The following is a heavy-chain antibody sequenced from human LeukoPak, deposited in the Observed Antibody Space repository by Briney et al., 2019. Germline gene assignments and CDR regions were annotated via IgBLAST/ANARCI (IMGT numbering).Heavy chain of an antibody. D-gene: IGHD5-12*01. V-gene: IGHV3-30*02. Sequence: GGSLRLSCAASGFTFSSYGMHWVRQAPGKGLEWVAFIRYDGSNKYYADSVKGRFTISRDNSKNTLYLQMNSLRAEDTAVYYCARYMGYYFDYWGQGTLVTVSS. CDR3: ARYMGYYFDY. CDR1: GFTFSSYG. CDR2: IRYDGSNK. J-gene: IGHJ4*02.